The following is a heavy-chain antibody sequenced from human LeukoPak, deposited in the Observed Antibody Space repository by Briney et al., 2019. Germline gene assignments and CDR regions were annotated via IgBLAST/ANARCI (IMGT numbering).Heavy chain of an antibody. V-gene: IGHV4-59*01. CDR1: GGSISNYY. Sequence: KPSETLSLTCTVSGGSISNYYWSWIRQPPGKGLEWIGYIYYSGSTNYNPSLKSRVTISLDTSKNQFSLKLSSVTAADTAVYYCARAVGRHYFDYWGQGTLVTVSS. J-gene: IGHJ4*02. CDR2: IYYSGST. CDR3: ARAVGRHYFDY. D-gene: IGHD3-10*01.